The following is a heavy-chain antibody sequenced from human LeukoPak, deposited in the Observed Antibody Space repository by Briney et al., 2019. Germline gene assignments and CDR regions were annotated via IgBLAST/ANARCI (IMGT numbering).Heavy chain of an antibody. J-gene: IGHJ2*01. CDR1: GFTFSSYG. D-gene: IGHD1-26*01. CDR3: AKGDVWNGSYYWDTEKRYFDL. V-gene: IGHV3-30*02. CDR2: IRYDGSNK. Sequence: GGSLRLSCAASGFTFSSYGMHWVRQAPGKGLEWVAFIRYDGSNKYYADSVKGRFTISRDNSKNTLYLQMNSLRAEDTAVYYCAKGDVWNGSYYWDTEKRYFDLWGRGTLVTVSS.